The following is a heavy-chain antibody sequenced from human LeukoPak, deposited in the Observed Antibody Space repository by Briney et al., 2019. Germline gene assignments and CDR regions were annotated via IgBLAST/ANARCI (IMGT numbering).Heavy chain of an antibody. CDR2: ISGSGGST. Sequence: GGSLRLSCAASGFTFSSYAMSWVRQAPGKGLEWVSAISGSGGSTYYADSVKGRFTISRDNSKNTLYLQMNSLRAEDMAVYYCAKEGRAGTRGFAWYFDLWGRGTLVTVSS. V-gene: IGHV3-23*01. CDR3: AKEGRAGTRGFAWYFDL. D-gene: IGHD1-7*01. CDR1: GFTFSSYA. J-gene: IGHJ2*01.